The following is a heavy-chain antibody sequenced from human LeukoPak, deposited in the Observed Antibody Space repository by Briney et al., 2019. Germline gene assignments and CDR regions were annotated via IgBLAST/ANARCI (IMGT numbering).Heavy chain of an antibody. V-gene: IGHV4-59*01. D-gene: IGHD4-11*01. Sequence: PSETLSLTCTVSGGSISSYYWSWIPQPPGKGLEWIGYIYYSGSTNYNPSLKSRVTISVDTSKNQLSLKLSSVTAADTAVYYCASLTTGYYYYGMDVWGQGTTVTVSS. J-gene: IGHJ6*02. CDR1: GGSISSYY. CDR2: IYYSGST. CDR3: ASLTTGYYYYGMDV.